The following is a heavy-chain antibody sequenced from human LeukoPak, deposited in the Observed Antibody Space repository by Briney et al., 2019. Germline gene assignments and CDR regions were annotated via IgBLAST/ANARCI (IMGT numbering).Heavy chain of an antibody. Sequence: GGSLRLSCAASGFTFSSYAMHWVRQAPGKGLEWVAVISYDGSNKYYADSVKGRFTISRDNSKNTLYLQMNSLRAEDTAVYYCAREWRKERGAFDIWGQGTMVTVSS. CDR1: GFTFSSYA. V-gene: IGHV3-30-3*01. CDR3: AREWRKERGAFDI. D-gene: IGHD1-14*01. CDR2: ISYDGSNK. J-gene: IGHJ3*02.